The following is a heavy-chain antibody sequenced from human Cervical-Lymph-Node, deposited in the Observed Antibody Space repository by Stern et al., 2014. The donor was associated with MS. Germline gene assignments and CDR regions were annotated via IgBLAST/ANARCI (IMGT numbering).Heavy chain of an antibody. J-gene: IGHJ4*02. CDR3: ARDRLDSSHPLDY. Sequence: QVQLQESGPGLVKPSESLSLTCTVSGGSVRSGSYYWSWIRQRTGQGLEWIGYIYYSGSTNYTPSRKCRVTISVDTSKNQFSLKLSSVTAADTAVYYCARDRLDSSHPLDYWGQGTLVTVSS. CDR2: IYYSGST. V-gene: IGHV4-61*01. CDR1: GGSVRSGSYY. D-gene: IGHD3-22*01.